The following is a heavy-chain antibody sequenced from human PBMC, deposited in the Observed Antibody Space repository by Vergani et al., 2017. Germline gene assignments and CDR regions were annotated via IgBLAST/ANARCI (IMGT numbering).Heavy chain of an antibody. Sequence: QLQLQESGPGLVKPSETLSLTCTVSGGSISSSSYYWGWIRQPPGKGLEWIGRIYYSGSTYYNPSLKSRVTISVDTSKNQFSLKLSSVTAADTAVYYCARPVGGSYYIDGYFDDWGQGTLVTVSS. D-gene: IGHD1-26*01. J-gene: IGHJ4*02. CDR1: GGSISSSSYY. CDR2: IYYSGST. V-gene: IGHV4-39*01. CDR3: ARPVGGSYYIDGYFDD.